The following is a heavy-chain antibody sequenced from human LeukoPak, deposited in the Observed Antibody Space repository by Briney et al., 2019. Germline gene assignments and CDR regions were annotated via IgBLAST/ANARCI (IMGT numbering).Heavy chain of an antibody. CDR1: GFTFSSYS. V-gene: IGHV3-21*01. CDR3: ARDGMRATYDAFDI. J-gene: IGHJ3*02. D-gene: IGHD5-12*01. CDR2: ISSSSSYI. Sequence: GGSLRLSCAASGFTFSSYSMNWVRQAAGKGLEWVSSISSSSSYIYYADSVKGRFTISRDNAKNSLYLQMNSLRAEDTAVYYCARDGMRATYDAFDIWGQGTTVTASS.